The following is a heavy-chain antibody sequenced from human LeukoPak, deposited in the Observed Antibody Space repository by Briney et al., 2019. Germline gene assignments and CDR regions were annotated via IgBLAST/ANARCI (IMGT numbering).Heavy chain of an antibody. CDR3: AKSGLVAAIRSYFDY. V-gene: IGHV3-23*01. CDR1: GFTFASYA. CDR2: ISGSGGST. D-gene: IGHD2-21*02. J-gene: IGHJ4*02. Sequence: GGSLRLSCAASGFTFASYAVSWVRQAPGKGLEWFSTISGSGGSTYYADSVKGRFTIPRDNSKNTLSLQMNSLRAEDTAVYYCAKSGLVAAIRSYFDYWGQGTLVTVSS.